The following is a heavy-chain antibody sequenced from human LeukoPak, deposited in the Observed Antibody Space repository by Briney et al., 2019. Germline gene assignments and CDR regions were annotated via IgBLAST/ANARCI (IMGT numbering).Heavy chain of an antibody. V-gene: IGHV3-23*01. J-gene: IGHJ3*02. CDR2: ISGSGGST. CDR3: AREGGLVGATDAWNAFDI. D-gene: IGHD1-26*01. Sequence: TGGSLRLSCAASGFTFSSYAMSWVRQAPGKGLEWVSAISGSGGSTYYADSVKGRFTISRDNSKNTLYLQMNSLRAEDTAVYYCAREGGLVGATDAWNAFDIWGQGTMVTVSS. CDR1: GFTFSSYA.